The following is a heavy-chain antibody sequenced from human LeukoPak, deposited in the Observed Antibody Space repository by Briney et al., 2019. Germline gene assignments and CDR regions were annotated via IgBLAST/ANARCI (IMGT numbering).Heavy chain of an antibody. CDR3: ARISLSGWVNDH. CDR1: GFTFSSHW. Sequence: GGSLRLSCAASGFTFSSHWMHWARQAPGKGLVWVTRISSDGRSTSYADSVKGRFTISRDSAKNTLYLQMSSLRAEDTAMYYCARISLSGWVNDHWGQGTLVTVSS. D-gene: IGHD6-19*01. J-gene: IGHJ4*02. V-gene: IGHV3-74*01. CDR2: ISSDGRST.